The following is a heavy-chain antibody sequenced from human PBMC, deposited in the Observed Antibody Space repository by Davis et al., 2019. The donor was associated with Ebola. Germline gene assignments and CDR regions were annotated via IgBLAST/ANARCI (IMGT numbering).Heavy chain of an antibody. D-gene: IGHD1-26*01. CDR3: ATAGGSYTHGAFDI. Sequence: GESLKISCAASGFTFSSYEMNWVRQAPGKGLEWVSYISSSGSTIYYADSVKGRFTISRDNAKNSLYLQMNSLRAEDTAVYYCATAGGSYTHGAFDIWGQGTMVTVSS. J-gene: IGHJ3*02. V-gene: IGHV3-48*03. CDR1: GFTFSSYE. CDR2: ISSSGSTI.